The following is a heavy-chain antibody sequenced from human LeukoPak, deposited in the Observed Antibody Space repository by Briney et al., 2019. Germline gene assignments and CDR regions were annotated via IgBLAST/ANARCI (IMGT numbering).Heavy chain of an antibody. CDR1: GGSISSYY. Sequence: SETLSLTCTVSGGSISSYYWSWIRQPPGKGLEWIGYIYYSGSTNYNPSLKSRVTISVDTSKNQFSLKPSSVTAADTAVYYCARAEWFGELLSAFDIWGQGTMVTVSS. D-gene: IGHD3-10*01. V-gene: IGHV4-59*01. J-gene: IGHJ3*02. CDR3: ARAEWFGELLSAFDI. CDR2: IYYSGST.